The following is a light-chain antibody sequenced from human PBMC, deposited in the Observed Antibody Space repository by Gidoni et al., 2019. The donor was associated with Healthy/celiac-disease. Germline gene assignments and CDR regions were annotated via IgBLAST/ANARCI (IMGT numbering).Light chain of an antibody. CDR2: EVS. CDR3: SSYSSSNTHVV. J-gene: IGLJ2*01. V-gene: IGLV2-14*01. CDR1: SSNIGGYNY. Sequence: QSALTQPASVSGSPGQSITISCTGPSSNIGGYNYVSWYQQHTGKAPKLMIYEVSHRPSGVSNRFSGSKSGNTASLTISWLQAEDEADYHCSSYSSSNTHVVFGGGTKLTVL.